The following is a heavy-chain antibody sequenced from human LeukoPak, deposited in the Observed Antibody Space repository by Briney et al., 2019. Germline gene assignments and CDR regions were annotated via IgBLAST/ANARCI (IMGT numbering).Heavy chain of an antibody. D-gene: IGHD7-27*01. J-gene: IGHJ3*02. V-gene: IGHV5-51*01. CDR3: ASPRDFGLTGMNAFDT. Sequence: GESVKISCKGSGYSFNTYWIGWVRQMPGKGLEWMGIIYPGDSDTKYNPSFQGQLTISADHSISTAYLQWSSLKASDTAIYYCASPRDFGLTGMNAFDTWGQGTMVTVSS. CDR1: GYSFNTYW. CDR2: IYPGDSDT.